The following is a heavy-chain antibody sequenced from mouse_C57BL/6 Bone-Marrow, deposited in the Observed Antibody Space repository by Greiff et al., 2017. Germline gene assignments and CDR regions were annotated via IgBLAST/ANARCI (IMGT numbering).Heavy chain of an antibody. CDR2: ISYDGSN. CDR1: GYSITSGYY. D-gene: IGHD1-2*01. V-gene: IGHV3-6*01. Sequence: EVQLVESGPGLVKPSQSLSLTCSVTGYSITSGYYWNWIRQFPGNKLEWMGYISYDGSNNYNPSLKNRISITRDTSKNQFFLKLNSVTTEDTATYYCARADTTAMDYWGQGTSVTVSS. J-gene: IGHJ4*01. CDR3: ARADTTAMDY.